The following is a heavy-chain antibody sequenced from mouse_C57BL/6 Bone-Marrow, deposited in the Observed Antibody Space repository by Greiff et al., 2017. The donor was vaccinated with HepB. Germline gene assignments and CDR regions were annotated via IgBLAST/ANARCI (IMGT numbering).Heavy chain of an antibody. D-gene: IGHD1-1*01. CDR1: GYAFSSYW. Sequence: VKLVESGAELVKPGASVKISCKASGYAFSSYWMNWVKQRPGKGLEWIGQIYPGDGDTNYNGKFKGKATLTADKSSSTAYMQLSSLTSEDSAVYFCARPLLLRSFAYWGQGTLVTVSA. V-gene: IGHV1-80*01. CDR2: IYPGDGDT. CDR3: ARPLLLRSFAY. J-gene: IGHJ3*01.